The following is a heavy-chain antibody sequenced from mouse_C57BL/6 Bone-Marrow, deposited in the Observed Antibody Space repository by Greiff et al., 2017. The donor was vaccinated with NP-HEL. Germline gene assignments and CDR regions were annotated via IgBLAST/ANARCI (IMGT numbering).Heavy chain of an antibody. CDR1: GFTFTDYY. Sequence: EVKLVESGGGLVQPGGSLSLSCAASGFTFTDYYMSWVRQPPGKALEWVGFIRNKANGYTIEYSESVQGRFTISRDNSQSILYLQMNALRAEDSATYYCARSIYYDYADDPFYGMDYWGQGTSVTVSS. D-gene: IGHD2-4*01. J-gene: IGHJ4*01. CDR3: ARSIYYDYADDPFYGMDY. V-gene: IGHV7-3*01. CDR2: IRNKANGYTI.